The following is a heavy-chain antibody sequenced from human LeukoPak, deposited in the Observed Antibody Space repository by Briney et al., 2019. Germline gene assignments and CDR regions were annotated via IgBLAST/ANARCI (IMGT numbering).Heavy chain of an antibody. CDR2: INHSGST. Sequence: SETLSLTCAVYGGSFSGYYWSWIRQPPGKGLEWIGEINHSGSTNYNPSFKSRVTISVDTSRNQFSLKLSSVTAADTAVYYCARAGLGYDFWSGYYNWFDPWGQGTLVTVSS. CDR1: GGSFSGYY. D-gene: IGHD3-3*01. V-gene: IGHV4-34*01. J-gene: IGHJ5*02. CDR3: ARAGLGYDFWSGYYNWFDP.